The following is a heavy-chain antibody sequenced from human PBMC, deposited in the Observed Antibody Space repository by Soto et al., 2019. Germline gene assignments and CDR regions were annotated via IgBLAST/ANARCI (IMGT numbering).Heavy chain of an antibody. J-gene: IGHJ5*02. Sequence: DSVKVSCKASGYTFTCYYMHWLRQAPGQGLEWMGWINPNSGGTNYAQKFQGRVTMTRDTSISTAYMELSRLRSDDTAVYYCARDPGTGWFDPWGQGTLVTVSS. V-gene: IGHV1-2*02. CDR3: ARDPGTGWFDP. CDR2: INPNSGGT. D-gene: IGHD3-10*01. CDR1: GYTFTCYY.